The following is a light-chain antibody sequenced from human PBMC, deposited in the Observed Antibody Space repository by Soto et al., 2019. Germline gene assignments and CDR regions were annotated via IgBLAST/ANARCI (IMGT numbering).Light chain of an antibody. CDR2: ADN. Sequence: QSVLTQPSSASGTPGQRVTISCSGSNSNIGINTVSWYQQVPGTAPRVLIYADNQRPSGVPDRFSGSKSGTSASLAISWLQSEDEAAYYCAAWDDTLNGRYVFGTGTKLTVL. CDR1: NSNIGINT. J-gene: IGLJ1*01. CDR3: AAWDDTLNGRYV. V-gene: IGLV1-44*01.